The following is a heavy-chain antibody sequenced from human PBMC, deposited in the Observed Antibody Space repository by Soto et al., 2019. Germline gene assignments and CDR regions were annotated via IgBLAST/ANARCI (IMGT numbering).Heavy chain of an antibody. D-gene: IGHD7-27*01. J-gene: IGHJ4*02. Sequence: QVQLQESGPGLVKTSETLSLTCSVSGGSISNHYWSWIRQPPGKGLEWIGYIYYNGNTNYNPSLKSLVPMSLDTSRNHISLNLTTVTAADTAVHYCTRANCYSEYWGQGTLVTVSS. V-gene: IGHV4-59*11. CDR3: TRANCYSEY. CDR2: IYYNGNT. CDR1: GGSISNHY.